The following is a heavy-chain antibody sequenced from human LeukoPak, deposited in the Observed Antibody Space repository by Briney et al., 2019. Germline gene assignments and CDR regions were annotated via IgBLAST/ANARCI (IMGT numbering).Heavy chain of an antibody. D-gene: IGHD6-13*01. V-gene: IGHV1-2*02. Sequence: ASVKVSCKASGYTFTGYYMHWVRQAPAQGLEWMGWINPNSGGTNYAQKFQGRVTMTRDTSISTAYMELSRLRSDDTAVYYCARVPTSSSWYTVGDYWGQGTLVTVSS. CDR2: INPNSGGT. CDR1: GYTFTGYY. J-gene: IGHJ4*02. CDR3: ARVPTSSSWYTVGDY.